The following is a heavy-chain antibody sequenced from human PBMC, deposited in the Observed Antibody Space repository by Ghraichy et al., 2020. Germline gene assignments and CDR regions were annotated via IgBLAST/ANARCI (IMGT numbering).Heavy chain of an antibody. V-gene: IGHV4-39*01. Sequence: SETLSLTCTVSGGSISSSSYYWGWIRQPPGKGLEWIGSIYYSGSTYYNPSLKSRVTISVDTSKNQFSLKLSSVTAADTAVYYCAAPMEQQLGGGHFDYWGQGTLVTVSS. J-gene: IGHJ4*02. D-gene: IGHD6-13*01. CDR2: IYYSGST. CDR3: AAPMEQQLGGGHFDY. CDR1: GGSISSSSYY.